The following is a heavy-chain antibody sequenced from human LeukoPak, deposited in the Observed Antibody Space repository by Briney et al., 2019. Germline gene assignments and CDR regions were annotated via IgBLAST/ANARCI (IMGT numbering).Heavy chain of an antibody. Sequence: PSETLSLTCTVSGGSISSGGYYWSWIRQHPGKGLEWIGYIYYSGSTYYNPSLKSRVTISVDTSKNQFSLKLSSVTAADTAVYYCARGRTAAIVGDYYYGMDVWGQGTTVTVSS. D-gene: IGHD2-2*02. J-gene: IGHJ6*02. CDR1: GGSISSGGYY. CDR2: IYYSGST. V-gene: IGHV4-31*03. CDR3: ARGRTAAIVGDYYYGMDV.